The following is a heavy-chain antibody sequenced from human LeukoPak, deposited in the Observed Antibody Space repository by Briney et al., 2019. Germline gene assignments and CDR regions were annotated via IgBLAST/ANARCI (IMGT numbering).Heavy chain of an antibody. J-gene: IGHJ2*01. CDR2: ISGSGGST. CDR3: ATEGVSGYGDLFRYFDL. CDR1: GFTFSSYA. D-gene: IGHD4-17*01. V-gene: IGHV3-23*01. Sequence: GGSLRLSCAASGFTFSSYAMSWVRQAPGKGLEWVSAISGSGGSTYYADSVKGRFTISRDNSKNTLYLQMNSLRAEDTAVYYCATEGVSGYGDLFRYFDLWGRGTLVTVSS.